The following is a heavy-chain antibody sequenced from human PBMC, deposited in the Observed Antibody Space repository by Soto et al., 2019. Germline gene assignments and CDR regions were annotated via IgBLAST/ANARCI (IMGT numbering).Heavy chain of an antibody. V-gene: IGHV1-8*01. CDR1: GYTVTSCD. CDR2: MNPNSGNT. J-gene: IGHJ6*02. CDR3: ARTLITGTDYYGMDV. D-gene: IGHD1-20*01. Sequence: ASVEVCCEASGYTVTSCDINWVRQATGQGLEWMGWMNPNSGNTGYAQKFQGRVTMTRNTSISTAYMELSSLRSEDTAVYYCARTLITGTDYYGMDVWGQGTTVTVSS.